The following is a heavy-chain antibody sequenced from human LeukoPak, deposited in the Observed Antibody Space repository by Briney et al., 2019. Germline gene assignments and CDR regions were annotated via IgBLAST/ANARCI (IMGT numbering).Heavy chain of an antibody. V-gene: IGHV3-73*01. CDR1: GFIFSGSA. Sequence: GGSLRLSCAASGFIFSGSAMHWVRQASGKGLEWVGRIRSKANSYATAYAASVKGRFTISRDDSKNTAYLQMNSLKTEDTAVYYCTRSKTTVTDYYYYGMDVWGQGTTVTVSS. CDR2: IRSKANSYAT. J-gene: IGHJ6*02. D-gene: IGHD4-17*01. CDR3: TRSKTTVTDYYYYGMDV.